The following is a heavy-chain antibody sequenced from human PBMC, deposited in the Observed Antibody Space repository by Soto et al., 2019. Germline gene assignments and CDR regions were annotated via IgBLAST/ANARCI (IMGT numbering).Heavy chain of an antibody. CDR1: GFTFSSYS. Sequence: PGGSLRLSCAASGFTFSSYSMNWVRQAPGKGLEWVSSISSSSSYIYYADSVKGRFTISSDNAKNSLYLQMNSLRAEDTAVYYCARDLHSNYVLDYWGQGTLVTVSS. D-gene: IGHD4-4*01. V-gene: IGHV3-21*01. J-gene: IGHJ4*02. CDR2: ISSSSSYI. CDR3: ARDLHSNYVLDY.